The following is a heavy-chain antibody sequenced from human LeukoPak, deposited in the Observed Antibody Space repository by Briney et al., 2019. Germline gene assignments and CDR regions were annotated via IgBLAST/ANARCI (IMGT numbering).Heavy chain of an antibody. CDR1: GGSISSGGYS. J-gene: IGHJ5*02. V-gene: IGHV4-30-2*01. CDR2: IYHSGST. CDR3: ARANLWSGYYMDLNRFDP. D-gene: IGHD3-3*01. Sequence: SQTLSLACAVSGGSISSGGYSWSWIRQPPGKGLEWIGYIYHSGSTYYNPSLKSRVTISVDRSKNQFSLKLSSVTAADTAVYYCARANLWSGYYMDLNRFDPWGQGTLVTVSS.